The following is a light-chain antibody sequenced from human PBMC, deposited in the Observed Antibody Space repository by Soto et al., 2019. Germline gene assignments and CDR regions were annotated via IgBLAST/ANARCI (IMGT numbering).Light chain of an antibody. Sequence: DIQMTQSRSTLSGSGGDIFTITFRCGQTISSWLAWYQQKPGKAPTLLIYDASSLESGVPSRFSGSGSGTEFTLTISSLQPDDFATYYCQQYNSYSPLTFGGGTKVDIK. V-gene: IGKV1-5*01. CDR2: DAS. CDR1: QTISSW. J-gene: IGKJ4*01. CDR3: QQYNSYSPLT.